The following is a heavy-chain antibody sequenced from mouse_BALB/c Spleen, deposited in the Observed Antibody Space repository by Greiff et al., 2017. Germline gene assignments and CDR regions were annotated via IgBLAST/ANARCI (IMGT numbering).Heavy chain of an antibody. CDR2: INPSNGGT. J-gene: IGHJ4*01. CDR3: TRSAPTMITKGDY. V-gene: IGHV1S81*02. D-gene: IGHD2-4*01. CDR1: GYTFTSYY. Sequence: QVQLQQSGAELVKPGASVKLSCKASGYTFTSYYMYWVKQRPGQGLEWIGGINPSNGGTNFNEKFKSKATLTVDKSSSTAYMQLSSLTSEDSAVYYCTRSAPTMITKGDYWGQGTSVTVSS.